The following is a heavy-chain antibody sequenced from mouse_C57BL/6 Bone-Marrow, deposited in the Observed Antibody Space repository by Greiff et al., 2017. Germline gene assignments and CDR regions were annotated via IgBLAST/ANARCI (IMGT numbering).Heavy chain of an antibody. J-gene: IGHJ3*01. CDR1: GYTFTGYW. CDR2: INPSNGGT. V-gene: IGHV1-53*01. CDR3: ARAWVRGAWFAY. Sequence: QVQLQQPGTELVKPGASVKLSCKASGYTFTGYWMHWVKQRHGQGLEWIGNINPSNGGTNYNEKIKSKATLTVDKSSSTAYMQLSSLTSEDSAVYYCARAWVRGAWFAYWGQGTLVTVSA.